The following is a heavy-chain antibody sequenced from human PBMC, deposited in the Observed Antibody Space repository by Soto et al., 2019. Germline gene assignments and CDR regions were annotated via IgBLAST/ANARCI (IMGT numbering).Heavy chain of an antibody. V-gene: IGHV4-59*01. CDR3: RKSRPTDSAGYSFDY. D-gene: IGHD2-15*01. CDR1: GGSISGSY. J-gene: IGHJ4*02. Sequence: SETLSLTCSVSGGSISGSYWSWIRQTPGKVLEWVGYIHYSGSTNYNPSLKSRGTMSVDWAKNQCCLQWRCGTGAEAAVYLFRKSRPTDSAGYSFDYWRQGALVPVSP. CDR2: IHYSGST.